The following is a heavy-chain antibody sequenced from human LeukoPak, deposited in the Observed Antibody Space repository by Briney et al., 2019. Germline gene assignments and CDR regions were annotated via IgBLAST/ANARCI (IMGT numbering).Heavy chain of an antibody. D-gene: IGHD6-13*01. V-gene: IGHV1-8*01. CDR3: ARLASSSWTLYYYYGMDV. CDR2: TNPNSGNT. CDR1: GYTFPSYD. J-gene: IGHJ6*02. Sequence: GASVKVSCKASGYTFPSYDINWVRQATGQGREWMGSTNPNSGNTGYAQTFQGRVTMTRNTPIRTAYMELSSLRSEDTAVYYCARLASSSWTLYYYYGMDVWGQGTTVTVSS.